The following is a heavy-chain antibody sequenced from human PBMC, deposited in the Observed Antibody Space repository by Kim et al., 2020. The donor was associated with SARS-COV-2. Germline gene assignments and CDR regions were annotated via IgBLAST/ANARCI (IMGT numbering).Heavy chain of an antibody. CDR1: GFTFTSSA. J-gene: IGHJ4*02. CDR2: IVVGSGNT. V-gene: IGHV1-58*02. CDR3: AADFESGNDYSNY. D-gene: IGHD4-4*01. Sequence: SVKVSCKASGFTFTSSAMQWVRQARGQRLEWIGWIVVGSGNTNYAQKFQERVTITRDMSTSTAYMELSSLRSEDTAMYYCAADFESGNDYSNYWGQGTLVTVSS.